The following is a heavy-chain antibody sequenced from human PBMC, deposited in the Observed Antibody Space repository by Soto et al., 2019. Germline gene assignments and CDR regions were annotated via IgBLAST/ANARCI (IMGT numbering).Heavy chain of an antibody. Sequence: SETLSLTCAVYGGSFSGYYWSWIRQPPGKGLEWIGEINHSGSTNYNPSLKSRVTISVDTSKNQFSLKLSSVTAADTAVYYCARVRKGYCSGGSCYSTFYYYYYYMDVWGKGTTVTVSS. CDR1: GGSFSGYY. D-gene: IGHD2-15*01. J-gene: IGHJ6*03. V-gene: IGHV4-34*01. CDR2: INHSGST. CDR3: ARVRKGYCSGGSCYSTFYYYYYYMDV.